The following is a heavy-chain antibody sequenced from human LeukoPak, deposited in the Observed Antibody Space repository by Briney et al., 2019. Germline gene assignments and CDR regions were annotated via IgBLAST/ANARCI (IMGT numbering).Heavy chain of an antibody. V-gene: IGHV3-23*01. CDR2: ISGGGGST. CDR1: GFTFSSYA. CDR3: AKVPYYFDSSAFDY. Sequence: GGSLRLSCAASGFTFSSYAMSWVRQAPGKGLEWVSAISGGGGSTYYADSVKGRFTISRDNSKNKLYLQMNSLRAEDTAVYYCAKVPYYFDSSAFDYWGQGTLVTVSS. D-gene: IGHD3-22*01. J-gene: IGHJ4*02.